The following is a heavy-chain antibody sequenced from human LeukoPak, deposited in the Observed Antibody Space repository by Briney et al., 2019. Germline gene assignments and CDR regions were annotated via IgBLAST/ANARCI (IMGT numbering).Heavy chain of an antibody. V-gene: IGHV4-31*03. J-gene: IGHJ4*02. D-gene: IGHD7-27*01. Sequence: SETLSLTCTVSGGSISSGGYYWSWIRQHPGKGLEWIGYIYYSGSTYYNPSLKSRVTISVDTSKNQFSLKLSSVTAADTAVYYCARAADWGLVYWGQGTLVTVSS. CDR1: GGSISSGGYY. CDR3: ARAADWGLVY. CDR2: IYYSGST.